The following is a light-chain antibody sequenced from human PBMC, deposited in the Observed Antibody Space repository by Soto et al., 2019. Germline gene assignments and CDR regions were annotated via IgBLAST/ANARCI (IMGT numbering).Light chain of an antibody. V-gene: IGKV1-5*03. CDR1: QSISSW. Sequence: DIQMTQSPSTLSASVGDRVTITCRASQSISSWVAWYQQKPGKAPKLLIYKASSLESGVPSRFSGSGSGTEFTLTISSLQPDDFATYYCQQYNSLHTFGQGTKLEIK. CDR2: KAS. J-gene: IGKJ2*01. CDR3: QQYNSLHT.